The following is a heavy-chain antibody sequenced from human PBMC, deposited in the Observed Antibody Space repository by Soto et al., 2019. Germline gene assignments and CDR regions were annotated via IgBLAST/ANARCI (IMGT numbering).Heavy chain of an antibody. CDR3: AVHLGQNYYTLDV. Sequence: GGSLRLSCTGSQFTFSNFVMSWVRRVPGKGLEWLSCITASGGSTYYADSVKGRFSVSRDNSKNTLYLPLNSLEAEDTAVYHCAVHLGQNYYTLDVCGQGTTVTVSS. CDR1: QFTFSNFV. J-gene: IGHJ6*02. V-gene: IGHV3-23*01. CDR2: ITASGGST.